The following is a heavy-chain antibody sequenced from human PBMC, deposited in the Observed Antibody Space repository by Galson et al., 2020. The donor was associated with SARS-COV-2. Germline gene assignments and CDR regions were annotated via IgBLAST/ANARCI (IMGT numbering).Heavy chain of an antibody. CDR1: GFSLPTSGAG. CDR3: AHRRSDSDDGGEDGDLYFSAFDV. CDR2: LYWDDDE. D-gene: IGHD2-21*01. J-gene: IGHJ3*01. Sequence: SGPPLVKPTQTLTLTCTFSGFSLPTSGAGVGWIRQPPGKALEWLAILYWDDDERYSPALKRKLTITKDTAKNQVDLTMTNMDPVDTGTYYCAHRRSDSDDGGEDGDLYFSAFDVWGQGTMVTVSA. V-gene: IGHV2-5*02.